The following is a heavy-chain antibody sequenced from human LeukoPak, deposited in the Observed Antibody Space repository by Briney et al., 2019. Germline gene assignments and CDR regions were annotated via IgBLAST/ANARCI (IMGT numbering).Heavy chain of an antibody. J-gene: IGHJ4*02. Sequence: SQTLSLTCAISGDSVSSNSAAWNWIRQSPSRGLEWLGRTYYRSKWYNDYAVSVKSRITINPDTSMNQFSLQLNSVTPEDTAVYYCARGVVDGPLFGVYFDYWGQGTLVTVSS. CDR3: ARGVVDGPLFGVYFDY. V-gene: IGHV6-1*01. CDR1: GDSVSSNSAA. CDR2: TYYRSKWYN. D-gene: IGHD3-3*01.